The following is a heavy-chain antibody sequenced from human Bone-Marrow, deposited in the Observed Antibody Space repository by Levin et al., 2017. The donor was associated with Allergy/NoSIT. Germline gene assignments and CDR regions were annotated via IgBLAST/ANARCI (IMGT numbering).Heavy chain of an antibody. CDR1: GFTFSSYE. CDR3: ARDSPLCDSSGYCVGGAFDI. Sequence: GGSLRLSCAASGFTFSSYEMNWVRQAPGKGLEWVSYISSSGSTIYYADSVKGRFTISRDNAKNSLYLQMNSLRAEDTAVYYCARDSPLCDSSGYCVGGAFDIWGQGTMVTVSS. D-gene: IGHD3-22*01. J-gene: IGHJ3*02. V-gene: IGHV3-48*03. CDR2: ISSSGSTI.